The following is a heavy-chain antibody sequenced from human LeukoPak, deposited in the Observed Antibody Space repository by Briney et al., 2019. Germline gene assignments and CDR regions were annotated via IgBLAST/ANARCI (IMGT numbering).Heavy chain of an antibody. CDR1: GFTFSHFG. CDR2: IRADGSGR. J-gene: IGHJ4*02. Sequence: PGGSLRLSCAASGFTFSHFGMHWARQAPGKGLEWVAFIRADGSGRYYADSVNGRFTISRDNAKNSLYVQMNSLRAEDTAVYYCVGGPGYWGQGTLVTVSS. CDR3: VGGPGY. D-gene: IGHD3-10*01. V-gene: IGHV3-30*02.